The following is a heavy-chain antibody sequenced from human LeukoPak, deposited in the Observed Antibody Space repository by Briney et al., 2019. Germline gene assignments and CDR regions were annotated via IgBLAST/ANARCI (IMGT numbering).Heavy chain of an antibody. CDR2: INPSGGST. Sequence: GASVKVSCKASGYTFTSYYMHWVRQAPGQGLEWMGIINPSGGSTSYAQKFQGRVTMTRDMSTSTVYMELSSLRSEDTAVYYCARAPPPMGFRPPYYYYYMDVWGKGTTVTVSS. CDR1: GYTFTSYY. D-gene: IGHD1-26*01. J-gene: IGHJ6*03. V-gene: IGHV1-46*01. CDR3: ARAPPPMGFRPPYYYYYMDV.